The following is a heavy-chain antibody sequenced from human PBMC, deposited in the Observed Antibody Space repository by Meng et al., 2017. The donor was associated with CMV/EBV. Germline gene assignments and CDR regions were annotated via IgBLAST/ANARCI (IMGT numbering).Heavy chain of an antibody. CDR3: ARDARIAARRGDY. D-gene: IGHD6-6*01. CDR2: INPTSGGT. V-gene: IGHV1-2*02. Sequence: AAGYTFTGDYRHWVRQAPGQGLEWMGWINPTSGGTNYAQKFQGRVTMTRDTSISTAYMELSRLRSDDTAVYYCARDARIAARRGDYWGQGTLVTVSS. J-gene: IGHJ4*02. CDR1: GYTFTGDY.